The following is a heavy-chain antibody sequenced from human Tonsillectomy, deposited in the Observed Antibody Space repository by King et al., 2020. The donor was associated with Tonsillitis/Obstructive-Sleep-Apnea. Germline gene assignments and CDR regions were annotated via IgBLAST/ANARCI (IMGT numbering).Heavy chain of an antibody. CDR3: ARREGYGGAETAEYFQH. J-gene: IGHJ1*01. V-gene: IGHV5-10-1*01. D-gene: IGHD4-23*01. CDR2: IDPSDSYT. CDR1: GYSFTSYW. Sequence: DVQLVESGAEVKKPGESLRISCKGSGYSFTSYWISWVSQMPGKGMEWMGRIDPSDSYTNDSPSFQGHVTFTADKSSSTAYLQWSSLKASGTAMYYCARREGYGGAETAEYFQHWGQGTLVTVSS.